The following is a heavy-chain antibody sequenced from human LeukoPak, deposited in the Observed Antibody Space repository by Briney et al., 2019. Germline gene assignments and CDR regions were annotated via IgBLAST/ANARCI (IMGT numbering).Heavy chain of an antibody. J-gene: IGHJ2*01. CDR2: IYHSGSS. Sequence: SETLSLTCAVSGGSLSSSHWWSWVRQSPGKGLEWLGDIYHSGSSNYNPSLKNRITISLDKSKNQFSLTLTSVTAADTAVYYCAREGLISEVYEKTWYFDLWGGGTLVTVSS. CDR1: GGSLSSSHW. V-gene: IGHV4-4*02. CDR3: AREGLISEVYEKTWYFDL. D-gene: IGHD2-8*01.